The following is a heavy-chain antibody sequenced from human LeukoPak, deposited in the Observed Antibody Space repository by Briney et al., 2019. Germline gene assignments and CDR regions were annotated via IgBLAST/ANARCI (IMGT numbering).Heavy chain of an antibody. CDR2: ISSSGSTI. Sequence: GGSLRLSCAASGFTFSDYYMSWIRQAPGKGLEWVSYISSSGSTIYYADSVKGRFTISRDNAKNLLYLHMNSLRVEDTAVYYCAKVDRGDYSSSPVPYYNYYMNVWGKGTTVTVSS. CDR3: AKVDRGDYSSSPVPYYNYYMNV. V-gene: IGHV3-11*01. D-gene: IGHD6-13*01. CDR1: GFTFSDYY. J-gene: IGHJ6*03.